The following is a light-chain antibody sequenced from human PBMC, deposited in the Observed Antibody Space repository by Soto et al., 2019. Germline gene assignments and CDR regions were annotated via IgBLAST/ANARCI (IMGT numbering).Light chain of an antibody. V-gene: IGLV2-23*01. Sequence: QSALTQPASVSGSPEQSITISCTGTSSDVGTYNLVSWYQQHPGKATKLMIYDDTKRPSGVSNRFSGSKSGNTASLTISGLQAEDEADYYCCSYAGSSTYVFGTGTKLTVL. CDR1: SSDVGTYNL. J-gene: IGLJ1*01. CDR2: DDT. CDR3: CSYAGSSTYV.